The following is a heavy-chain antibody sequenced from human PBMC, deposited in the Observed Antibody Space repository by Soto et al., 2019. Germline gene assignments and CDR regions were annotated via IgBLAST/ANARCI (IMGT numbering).Heavy chain of an antibody. Sequence: PGGSLRLSCAASGFTFSSYSMNWVRQAPGKGLEWVSSISSSSSYIYYADSVKGRFTISRDNAKNSLYLQMNSLRAEDTAVYYCARDPDTAMVNYYYYGMDVWGQGTTVTVSS. CDR3: ARDPDTAMVNYYYYGMDV. CDR1: GFTFSSYS. V-gene: IGHV3-21*01. D-gene: IGHD5-18*01. CDR2: ISSSSSYI. J-gene: IGHJ6*02.